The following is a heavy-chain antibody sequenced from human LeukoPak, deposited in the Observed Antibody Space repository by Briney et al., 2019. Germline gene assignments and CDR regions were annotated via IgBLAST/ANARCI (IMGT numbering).Heavy chain of an antibody. CDR2: IWYDGSNK. CDR3: ARDYGQISNTVAGIRH. D-gene: IGHD6-19*01. V-gene: IGHV3-33*01. J-gene: IGHJ4*02. Sequence: GGSLRLSCAASGFTFSSYGMHWVRQAPGKGLEWGAVIWYDGSNKYYADSVKGRFTISRDNSKNTLYLQMNSLRAEDTAVYYCARDYGQISNTVAGIRHWGQGTLVTVSS. CDR1: GFTFSSYG.